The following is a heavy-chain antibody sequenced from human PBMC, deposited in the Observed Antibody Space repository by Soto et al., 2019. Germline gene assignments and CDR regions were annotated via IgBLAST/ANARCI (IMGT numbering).Heavy chain of an antibody. CDR1: GGSISSGDYY. Sequence: PSETLSLTCTVSGGSISSGDYYWSWIRQPPGKGLEWIGYIYYSGSTYYNPSLKSRVTISVDTSKNQFSLKLSSVTAADTAVYYCARVQDIVATRDTNWFDPWGQGTLVTV. D-gene: IGHD5-12*01. J-gene: IGHJ5*02. CDR3: ARVQDIVATRDTNWFDP. CDR2: IYYSGST. V-gene: IGHV4-30-4*01.